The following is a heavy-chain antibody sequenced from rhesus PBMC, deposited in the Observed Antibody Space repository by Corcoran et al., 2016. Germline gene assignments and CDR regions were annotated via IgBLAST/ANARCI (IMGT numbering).Heavy chain of an antibody. V-gene: IGHV4-76*01. J-gene: IGHJ4*01. D-gene: IGHD4-23*01. CDR3: ARGYSNYDYFDY. CDR1: GYSISSGYD. Sequence: QVQLQESGPGVVKPSETLSLTCAVSGYSISSGYDWSWIRQPPGKGWEWIGYIYGSRGSTHSNPSLNNRVTISKDTSKNQFSLKLSSVTAADTAVYYWARGYSNYDYFDYWGQGVLVTVSS. CDR2: IYGSRGST.